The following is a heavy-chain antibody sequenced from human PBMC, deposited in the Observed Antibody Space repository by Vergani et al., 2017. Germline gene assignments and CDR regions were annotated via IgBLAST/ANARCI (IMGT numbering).Heavy chain of an antibody. CDR3: ARGFKEVRGVSITLGVFGY. CDR1: GGTFSSYA. CDR2: IIPIFGTA. V-gene: IGHV1-69*06. D-gene: IGHD3-10*01. J-gene: IGHJ4*02. Sequence: QVQLVQSGAEVKKPGSSVKVSCKASGGTFSSYAISWVRQAPGQGLEWMGGIIPIFGTANYAQKFQGRVTITADKSTSTAYMELSSLRSEDTAVYYCARGFKEVRGVSITLGVFGYWGQGTLVTVSS.